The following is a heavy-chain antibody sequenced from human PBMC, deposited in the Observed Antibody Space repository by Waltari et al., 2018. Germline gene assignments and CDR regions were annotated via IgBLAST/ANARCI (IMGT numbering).Heavy chain of an antibody. D-gene: IGHD3-10*01. CDR3: ARGGGLVLLWCGRTLNWFDP. CDR2: INHSGST. Sequence: QVQLQQWGAGLLKPSETLSLTCAVYGGSFSGYYWSWIRQPPGKGLEWIGEINHSGSTNYNPSLKSRVTISVDTSKNQFSLKLSSVTAADTAVYYCARGGGLVLLWCGRTLNWFDPWGQGTLVTVSS. CDR1: GGSFSGYY. J-gene: IGHJ5*02. V-gene: IGHV4-34*01.